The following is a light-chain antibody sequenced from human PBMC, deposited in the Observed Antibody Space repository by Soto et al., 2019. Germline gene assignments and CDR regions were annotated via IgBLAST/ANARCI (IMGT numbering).Light chain of an antibody. CDR3: SSYTNTGSTPLI. CDR2: DVS. J-gene: IGLJ2*01. V-gene: IGLV2-14*03. CDR1: SRDVGGYNY. Sequence: QSALTQPASVSGSPGQSITISCTGTSRDVGGYNYVSWYQHLPGNAPKLMIYDVSNRPSGVSNRFSGSKSGNTASLTISGLQAEDEADYYCSSYTNTGSTPLIFGGGTKLTVL.